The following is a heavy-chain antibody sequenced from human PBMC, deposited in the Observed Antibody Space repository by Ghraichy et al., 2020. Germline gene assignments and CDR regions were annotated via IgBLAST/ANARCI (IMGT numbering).Heavy chain of an antibody. CDR3: ARHRWQLVPIDS. D-gene: IGHD6-13*01. J-gene: IGHJ4*02. CDR2: IYYTGST. V-gene: IGHV4-59*08. Sequence: SETLSLTCTVSGGSISSDYWSWIRQPPGKGLEWIGYIYYTGSTNYNLSLKSRLTISVDTSKNQFSLKLRSVTAADTAVYYCARHRWQLVPIDSWGQGTLVTVSS. CDR1: GGSISSDY.